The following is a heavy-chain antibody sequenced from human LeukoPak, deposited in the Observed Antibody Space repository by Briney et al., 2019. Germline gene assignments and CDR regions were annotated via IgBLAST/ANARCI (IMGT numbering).Heavy chain of an antibody. CDR3: ARVNGAVDY. CDR2: MNPNSGNT. J-gene: IGHJ4*02. D-gene: IGHD1-26*01. CDR1: GDIFTSCD. V-gene: IGHV1-8*01. Sequence: ASVKVSCKASGDIFTSCDINWVRQATGQGLEWMGWMNPNSGNTGYAQKFQGRVTMTMDPSISTAYMELSSLRSEDTAVYYCARVNGAVDYWGQGTLVTVSS.